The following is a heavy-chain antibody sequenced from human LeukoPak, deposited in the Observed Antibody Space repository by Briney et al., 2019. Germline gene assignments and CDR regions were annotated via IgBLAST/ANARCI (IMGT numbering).Heavy chain of an antibody. D-gene: IGHD2-2*01. CDR2: IGASGDHT. CDR3: TKTQGDYGTTWYNWFDP. CDR1: GFSFPNYA. V-gene: IGHV3-23*01. Sequence: GGSLRLSCAASGFSFPNYAMTWVRQAPGKGLAGVASIGASGDHTLYADSVKGRFTISRDNSKNTLYLQMNSLRVDDTAVYYCTKTQGDYGTTWYNWFDPWGQGTLVSVPS. J-gene: IGHJ5*02.